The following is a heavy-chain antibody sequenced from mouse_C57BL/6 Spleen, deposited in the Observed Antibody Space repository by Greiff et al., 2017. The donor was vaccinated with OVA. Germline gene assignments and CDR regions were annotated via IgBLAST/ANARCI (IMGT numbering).Heavy chain of an antibody. CDR2: ISTGGGST. D-gene: IGHD1-1*01. Sequence: EVQLVESGGGLVQPGGSLKLSCAASGFTFSDYYMYWVRQTPEKRLEWVAYISTGGGSTYYPDTVKGRFTISRDNAKNTLYLQMSRLKSEDTAMYYGARWYGSSPYWYFDVWGTGTTVTVSS. CDR3: ARWYGSSPYWYFDV. J-gene: IGHJ1*03. V-gene: IGHV5-12*01. CDR1: GFTFSDYY.